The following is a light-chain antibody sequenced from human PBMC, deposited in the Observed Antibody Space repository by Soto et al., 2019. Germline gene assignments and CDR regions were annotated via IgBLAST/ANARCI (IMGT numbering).Light chain of an antibody. CDR1: QSISSY. J-gene: IGKJ2*01. CDR3: QQCFTTPRT. CDR2: AAS. Sequence: DIQMTQSPSSLSASVGDRVTITCRASQSISSYLNWYQQKPGKAPKLLIYAASSLQSGVPSRFSGSGSGTDFTLTINSLQPEDFATYYCQQCFTTPRTFGQGTKLESK. V-gene: IGKV1-39*01.